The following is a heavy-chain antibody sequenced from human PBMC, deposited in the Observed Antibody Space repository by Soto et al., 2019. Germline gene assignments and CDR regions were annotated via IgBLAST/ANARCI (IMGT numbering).Heavy chain of an antibody. J-gene: IGHJ3*02. Sequence: QIQLVQSGAEVKKPGSSVRVSCKASGGSFRSHAVTWVRQAPGQGLEWRGRIIPILDETKFAQKFQDRVTMTADTSTTTVYMDLSSLISEDTAMYFCSLGADDDYRNPRDDNVDIWGQGTKVTVSS. CDR1: GGSFRSHA. D-gene: IGHD4-17*01. V-gene: IGHV1-69*02. CDR3: SLGADDDYRNPRDDNVDI. CDR2: IIPILDET.